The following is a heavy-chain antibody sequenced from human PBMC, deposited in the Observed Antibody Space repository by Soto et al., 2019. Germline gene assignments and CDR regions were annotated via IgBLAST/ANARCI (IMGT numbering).Heavy chain of an antibody. CDR3: ASKRETHISIVDDAFDI. J-gene: IGHJ3*02. D-gene: IGHD1-26*01. CDR2: IKQDGSEK. CDR1: GFTFSSYW. V-gene: IGHV3-7*01. Sequence: GGSLRLSCAASGFTFSSYWMSWVRQAPGKGLEWVANIKQDGSEKYYVDSGKGRFTISRDNAKNSLYLQMNSLRAEDTAVYYCASKRETHISIVDDAFDIWGQGTMVTVSS.